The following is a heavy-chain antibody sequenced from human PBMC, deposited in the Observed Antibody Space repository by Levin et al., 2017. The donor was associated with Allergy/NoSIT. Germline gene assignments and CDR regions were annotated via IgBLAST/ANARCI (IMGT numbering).Heavy chain of an antibody. Sequence: SETLSLTCAVYGGSLSGYYWSCIRQPPGKGLEWIGEINHSGSTNYNPSLKSRVTISIDTSKNQFSLKLSSVTAADTAVYYCARGGTRKRGDYVNMDVWGKGTTVTVSS. V-gene: IGHV4-34*01. D-gene: IGHD4-17*01. J-gene: IGHJ6*03. CDR2: INHSGST. CDR1: GGSLSGYY. CDR3: ARGGTRKRGDYVNMDV.